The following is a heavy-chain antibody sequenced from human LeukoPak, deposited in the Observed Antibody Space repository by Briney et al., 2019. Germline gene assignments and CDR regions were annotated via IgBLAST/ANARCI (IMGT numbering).Heavy chain of an antibody. CDR1: GGSISSNTYY. CDR3: AREFNGSPDY. V-gene: IGHV4-39*02. D-gene: IGHD6-25*01. Sequence: SETLSLTCTVSGGSISSNTYYWSWIRQPPGKGLEWIGSIRYSVRTYYKPSLKSRVTLSVDTSKNQLLLNLRSVTAADTAMYYCAREFNGSPDYLGQGTLVTVS. J-gene: IGHJ4*02. CDR2: IRYSVRT.